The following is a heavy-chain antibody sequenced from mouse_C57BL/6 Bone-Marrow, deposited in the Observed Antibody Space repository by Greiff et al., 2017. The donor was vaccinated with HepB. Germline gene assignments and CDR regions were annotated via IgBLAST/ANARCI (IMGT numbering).Heavy chain of an antibody. V-gene: IGHV2-5*01. CDR2: IWRGGST. CDR1: GFSLTSYG. CDR3: AKNPCGSSHYWYFDV. Sequence: QVQLQQSGPGLVQPSQSLSITCTVSGFSLTSYGVHWVRQSPGKGLEWLGVIWRGGSTDYNAAFMSRLSITKDNPTSQVFFKMNSLQADDTAIYYCAKNPCGSSHYWYFDVWGTGTTVTVSS. J-gene: IGHJ1*03. D-gene: IGHD1-1*01.